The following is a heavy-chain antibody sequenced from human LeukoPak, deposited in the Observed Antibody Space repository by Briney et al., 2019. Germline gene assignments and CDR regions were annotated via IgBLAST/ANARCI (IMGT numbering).Heavy chain of an antibody. CDR1: GGSISSGDYY. J-gene: IGHJ4*02. CDR3: AKVLSGSGSLLEIDY. CDR2: IYYSGST. V-gene: IGHV4-30-4*08. D-gene: IGHD1-26*01. Sequence: SETLSLXCTVSGGSISSGDYYWSWIRQPPGKGLEWIGYIYYSGSTYYNPSLKSRVTISVGTTKNQFSLKLSSVTAADTAVYSCAKVLSGSGSLLEIDYWGQGTLVTVSS.